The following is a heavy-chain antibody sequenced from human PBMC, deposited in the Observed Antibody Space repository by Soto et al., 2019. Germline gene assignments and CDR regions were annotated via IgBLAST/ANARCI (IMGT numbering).Heavy chain of an antibody. Sequence: GESLKISCQGSGSYFNYWIASVRQLPRKDLEWMGVIHPGDSQTYYSPSFRGHVTISVTKSITTVFLQWSSLRASDTAMYYCARQIYDSDTGPNFQYYFDSWGQGTPVTVSS. V-gene: IGHV5-51*01. CDR3: ARQIYDSDTGPNFQYYFDS. D-gene: IGHD3-22*01. J-gene: IGHJ4*02. CDR1: GSYFNYW. CDR2: IHPGDSQT.